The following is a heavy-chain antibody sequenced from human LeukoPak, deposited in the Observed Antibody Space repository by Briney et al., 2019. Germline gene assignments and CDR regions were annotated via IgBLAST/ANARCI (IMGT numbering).Heavy chain of an antibody. CDR2: IYPGDSNT. Sequence: GESLKISCKGSGYSFTNYWIGWVRQMPGKGLEWMGSIYPGDSNTRYSPSFQGQVTISADKSITTAYLQWSSLKASDTAMFYCARRYCSGGSCNFGYWGQGTLVTVSS. D-gene: IGHD2-15*01. J-gene: IGHJ4*02. CDR3: ARRYCSGGSCNFGY. CDR1: GYSFTNYW. V-gene: IGHV5-51*01.